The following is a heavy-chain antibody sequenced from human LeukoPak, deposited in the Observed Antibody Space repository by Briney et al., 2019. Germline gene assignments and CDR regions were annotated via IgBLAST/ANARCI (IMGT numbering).Heavy chain of an antibody. V-gene: IGHV4-39*07. CDR2: IYYSGST. CDR3: AGGVRGVAYYFDY. J-gene: IGHJ4*02. CDR1: GGSISSSSYY. D-gene: IGHD3-10*02. Sequence: SETLSLTCTVSGGSISSSSYYWGWIRQPPGKGLEWIGSIYYSGSTYYNPSLKSRVTISVDTSKNQFSLKLSSVTAADTAVYYCAGGVRGVAYYFDYWGQGTLVTVSS.